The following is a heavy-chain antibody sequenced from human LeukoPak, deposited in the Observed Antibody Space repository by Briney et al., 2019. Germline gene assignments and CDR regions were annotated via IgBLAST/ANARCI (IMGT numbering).Heavy chain of an antibody. CDR1: GYTFTDYY. CDR2: VDPEDGET. V-gene: IGHV1-69-2*01. CDR3: ATLEEHNVVVVPAAIVRGY. Sequence: GASVKVSCKVSGYTFTDYYMHWVQQAPGKGLEWMGLVDPEDGETIYAEKFQGRVTITADTSTDTAYMELSSLRSEDTAVYYCATLEEHNVVVVPAAIVRGYWGQGTLVTVSS. J-gene: IGHJ4*02. D-gene: IGHD2-2*02.